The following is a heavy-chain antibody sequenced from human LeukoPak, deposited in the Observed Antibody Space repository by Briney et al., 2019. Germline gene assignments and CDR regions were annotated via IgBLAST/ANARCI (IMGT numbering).Heavy chain of an antibody. CDR1: GYTFTSYG. D-gene: IGHD6-19*01. Sequence: GASVKVSCKASGYTFTSYGISWVRQAPGQGLEWMGWISAYNGYAKYAQNVQGRVTMTTDTSTSTAYMDLRSLRSDDTAVYYCARGGEVNGWSQVVSYYSYMDVWGKGTTVTVSS. CDR2: ISAYNGYA. V-gene: IGHV1-18*01. CDR3: ARGGEVNGWSQVVSYYSYMDV. J-gene: IGHJ6*03.